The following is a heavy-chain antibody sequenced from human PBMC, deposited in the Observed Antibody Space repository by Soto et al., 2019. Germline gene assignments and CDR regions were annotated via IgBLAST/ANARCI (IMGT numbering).Heavy chain of an antibody. J-gene: IGHJ4*02. D-gene: IGHD2-21*01. CDR1: GFTFSSYG. CDR2: IWYDGSNK. CDR3: ARDPMLIGEAAVGSYFDY. V-gene: IGHV3-33*01. Sequence: LRLSCAASGFTFSSYGMHWVRQAPGKGLEWVAVIWYDGSNKYYADSVKGRFTISRDNSKNTLYLQMNSLRAEDTAVYYCARDPMLIGEAAVGSYFDYWGQGTLVTVSS.